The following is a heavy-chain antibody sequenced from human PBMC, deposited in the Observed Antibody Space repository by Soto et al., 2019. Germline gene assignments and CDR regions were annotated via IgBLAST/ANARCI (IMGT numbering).Heavy chain of an antibody. V-gene: IGHV4-39*01. CDR1: GGSISNSRYY. CDR3: ASQRGGWYFDY. CDR2: IYYSGTT. J-gene: IGHJ4*02. Sequence: QLQVHESGPGLVKASETLSLTYTVSGGSISNSRYYWGWIRQPPGKGLEWIGTIYYSGTTYYNPSLKSRLTISVDTSKNQFSLNLNSVSAADTAVYYCASQRGGWYFDYWGQGTLVTVSS. D-gene: IGHD6-19*01.